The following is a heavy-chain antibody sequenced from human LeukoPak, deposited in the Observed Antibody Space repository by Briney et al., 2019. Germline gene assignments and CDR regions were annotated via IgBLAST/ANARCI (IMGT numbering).Heavy chain of an antibody. J-gene: IGHJ4*02. V-gene: IGHV3-48*01. CDR1: GFTFSSYS. D-gene: IGHD2-21*02. CDR2: ISSSSSTI. CDR3: ARSKTAFDY. Sequence: GGSLRLSCAASGFTFSSYSMNLVRQAPGKGLEWVSYISSSSSTIYYADSVKGRFTISRDNAKNSLYLQMNSLRAEDTAVYYCARSKTAFDYWGQGTLVTVSS.